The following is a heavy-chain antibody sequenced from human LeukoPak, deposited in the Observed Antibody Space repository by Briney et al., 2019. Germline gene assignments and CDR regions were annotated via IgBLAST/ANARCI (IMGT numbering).Heavy chain of an antibody. D-gene: IGHD2-15*01. Sequence: ASVKVSCKVSGYTLTELSMHWVRQAPGKGLEWMGGFDPEDGETIYAQRFQGRVTMTVDTSTDTAYMELSSLRSEDTAVYYCATGLGYCSGGSCYEGEDDAFDIWGQGTMVTVSS. CDR3: ATGLGYCSGGSCYEGEDDAFDI. CDR1: GYTLTELS. J-gene: IGHJ3*02. V-gene: IGHV1-24*01. CDR2: FDPEDGET.